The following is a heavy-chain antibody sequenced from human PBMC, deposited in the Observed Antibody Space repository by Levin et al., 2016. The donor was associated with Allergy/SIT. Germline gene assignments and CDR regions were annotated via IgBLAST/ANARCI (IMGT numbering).Heavy chain of an antibody. CDR1: GGSVSSGSYY. Sequence: GSLRLSCTVSGGSVSSGSYYWSWIRQPPGKGLEWIGYIYYSGSTNYNPSLKSRVTISVDTSKNQFSLKLSSVTAADTAVYYCAREELYSSSWRYFDLWGRGTLVTVSS. J-gene: IGHJ2*01. D-gene: IGHD6-13*01. CDR3: AREELYSSSWRYFDL. V-gene: IGHV4-61*01. CDR2: IYYSGST.